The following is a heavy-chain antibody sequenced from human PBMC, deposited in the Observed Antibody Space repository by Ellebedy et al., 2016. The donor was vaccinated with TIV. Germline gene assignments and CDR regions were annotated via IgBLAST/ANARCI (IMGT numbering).Heavy chain of an antibody. D-gene: IGHD6-19*01. CDR3: ARDIRGPEAGTWYFQY. J-gene: IGHJ1*01. Sequence: GGSLRLXCVASGFNFINSWMTWVRQTPGKGLEWVASINSDGREKRYVDSVKGRFTFSRDNAANSVYLQLSSLRADDTAVYYCARDIRGPEAGTWYFQYWGQGTLVSVSS. CDR2: INSDGREK. CDR1: GFNFINSW. V-gene: IGHV3-7*01.